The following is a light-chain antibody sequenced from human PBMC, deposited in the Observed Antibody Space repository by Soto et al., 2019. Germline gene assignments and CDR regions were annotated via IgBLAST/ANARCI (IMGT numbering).Light chain of an antibody. J-gene: IGKJ4*01. CDR3: QKYNNWPFT. CDR1: QSVSSN. V-gene: IGKV3-15*01. CDR2: GAS. Sequence: EIVMTQSPATLSVSPGERATISCRASQSVSSNLAWYQQKPGQAPRLLIYGASTRATGIPARFSGSGSGTEFTLIIIILQSEDFAVYYCQKYNNWPFTFGGGTNVDI.